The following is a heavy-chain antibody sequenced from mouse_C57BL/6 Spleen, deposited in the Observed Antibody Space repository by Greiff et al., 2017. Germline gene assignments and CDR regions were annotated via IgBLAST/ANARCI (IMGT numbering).Heavy chain of an antibody. Sequence: QVQLQQSGAELARPGASVKLSCKASGYTFTSYGISWVKQRTGQGLEWIGEIYPRSGNTYYNEKFKGKATLTADKSSSTAYMELRSLTSEDSAVYFCARNSDYYGSSDWYFDVWGTGTTVTVSS. J-gene: IGHJ1*03. CDR3: ARNSDYYGSSDWYFDV. CDR1: GYTFTSYG. D-gene: IGHD1-1*01. V-gene: IGHV1-81*01. CDR2: IYPRSGNT.